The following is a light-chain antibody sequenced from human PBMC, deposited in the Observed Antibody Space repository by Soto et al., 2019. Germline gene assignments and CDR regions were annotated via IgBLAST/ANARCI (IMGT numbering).Light chain of an antibody. Sequence: QSALTQPASVSGSPGQSITISCTGTSSDVGGYDLVSWYQQHPGKAPKVMVYEVSNRPSGVSNRFSGSKSGNTASLTISGLQAEDEADYYCTSYTSSSTVYVFGTGTKLTVL. V-gene: IGLV2-14*01. CDR3: TSYTSSSTVYV. CDR2: EVS. J-gene: IGLJ1*01. CDR1: SSDVGGYDL.